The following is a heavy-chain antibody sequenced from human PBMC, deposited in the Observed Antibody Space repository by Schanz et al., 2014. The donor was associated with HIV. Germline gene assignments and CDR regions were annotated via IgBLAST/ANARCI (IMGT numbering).Heavy chain of an antibody. CDR2: ISAYNGNT. Sequence: QVQLVQSGAEMKKPGASVRVSCKASGYTFTSYGISWVRQAPGQGLEWMGWISAYNGNTNYAQKFQGRLTMTTDTSTSTAYMELRSLRSDDTAVYYCARDQNVISMVRGVMGGVDYWGQGTLLTVSS. V-gene: IGHV1-18*01. CDR3: ARDQNVISMVRGVMGGVDY. J-gene: IGHJ4*02. CDR1: GYTFTSYG. D-gene: IGHD3-10*01.